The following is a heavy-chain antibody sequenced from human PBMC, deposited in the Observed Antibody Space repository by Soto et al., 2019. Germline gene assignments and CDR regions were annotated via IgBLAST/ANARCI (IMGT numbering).Heavy chain of an antibody. CDR1: GSSINSSGYY. D-gene: IGHD1-7*01. J-gene: IGHJ4*02. V-gene: IGHV4-39*07. CDR2: IYRTGST. CDR3: ASRDPGTSVDY. Sequence: SETLSLTCTVSGSSINSSGYYWGWIRQPPGQGLEWSGGIYRTGSTNYNPSLKSRGTISLDKSENQFSLKVTSLPAADTAVYYCASRDPGTSVDYWGQGTLVTVSS.